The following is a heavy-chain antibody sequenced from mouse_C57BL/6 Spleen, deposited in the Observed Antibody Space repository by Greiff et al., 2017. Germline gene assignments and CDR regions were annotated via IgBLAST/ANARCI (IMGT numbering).Heavy chain of an antibody. Sequence: VQLQQSGPELVKPGASVKISCKASGYTFTDYYMNWVKQSHGKSLEWIGDINPNNGGTSYNQKFKGKATLTVDKSSSTAYMELRSLTSEDSAVYYCARFDDGYLFYYAMDYWGQGTSVTVSS. CDR2: INPNNGGT. V-gene: IGHV1-26*01. CDR1: GYTFTDYY. J-gene: IGHJ4*01. D-gene: IGHD2-3*01. CDR3: ARFDDGYLFYYAMDY.